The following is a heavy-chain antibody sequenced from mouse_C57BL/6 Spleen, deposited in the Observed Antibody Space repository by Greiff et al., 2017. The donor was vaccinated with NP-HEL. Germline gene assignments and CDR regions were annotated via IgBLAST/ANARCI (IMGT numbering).Heavy chain of an antibody. J-gene: IGHJ2*01. CDR2: INPNNGGT. CDR1: GYTFTDYY. Sequence: EVQLQQSGPELVKPGASVKISCKASGYTFTDYYMNWVKQSHGKSLEWIGDINPNNGGTSYNQKFKGKATLTVDKSSSTAYMELRSLTSEDSAVYYCARSGFTIYYFDYWGQGTTLTVSS. CDR3: ARSGFTIYYFDY. D-gene: IGHD1-1*02. V-gene: IGHV1-26*01.